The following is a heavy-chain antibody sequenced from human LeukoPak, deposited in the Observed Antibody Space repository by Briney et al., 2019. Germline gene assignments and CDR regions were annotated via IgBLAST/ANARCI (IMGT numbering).Heavy chain of an antibody. Sequence: SETLSLTCTVSGDSLSTYYWSWLRQPPGKGLEWIGYIYHSGSTNYNPSLKSRASISVDTSKNQFSLKLSSVTAADTAVYYCARERYSNYNWFDPWGQGTLVTVSS. D-gene: IGHD4-11*01. CDR2: IYHSGST. CDR3: ARERYSNYNWFDP. J-gene: IGHJ5*02. V-gene: IGHV4-59*01. CDR1: GDSLSTYY.